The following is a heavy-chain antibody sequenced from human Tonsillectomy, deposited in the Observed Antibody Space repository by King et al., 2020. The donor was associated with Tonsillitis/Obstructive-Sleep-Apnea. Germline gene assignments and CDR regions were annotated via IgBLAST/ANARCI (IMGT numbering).Heavy chain of an antibody. D-gene: IGHD3-3*01. CDR2: IWYDGSNK. CDR3: AKDRAIFGVVEGEFFDY. V-gene: IGHV3-33*06. CDR1: VFTFSSCV. Sequence: VQLVESGGGVVQPGRSLRLSCAASVFTFSSCVMHWVRQAPGKGLEWVAVIWYDGSNKYYADPVKGRFTISRDNSKNTLYLQMNSLRAEDTAVYYCAKDRAIFGVVEGEFFDYWGQGTLVTVSS. J-gene: IGHJ4*02.